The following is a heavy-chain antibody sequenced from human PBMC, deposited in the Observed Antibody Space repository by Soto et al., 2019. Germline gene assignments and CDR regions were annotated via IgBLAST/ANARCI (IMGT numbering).Heavy chain of an antibody. CDR3: NTDSYITIVTVRFEF. CDR2: IKSKTDGGTT. Sequence: GGSLRLSCAASGFTFSNAWINWVRQAPGKGLEWVGRIKSKTDGGTTDFAATVKGRFAISRDDSKNMVYLQMNSLKTEDTAVYYCNTDSYITIVTVRFEFWGHGTLVTVSS. D-gene: IGHD2-2*02. V-gene: IGHV3-15*07. J-gene: IGHJ4*01. CDR1: GFTFSNAW.